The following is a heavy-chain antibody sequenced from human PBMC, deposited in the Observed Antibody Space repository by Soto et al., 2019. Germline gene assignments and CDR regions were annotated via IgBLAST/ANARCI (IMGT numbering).Heavy chain of an antibody. V-gene: IGHV3-23*01. CDR3: AKGRSYYYYYGVDV. J-gene: IGHJ6*02. Sequence: GGSLRLSCAASGFTFSSYALSWVRQAPGKGLEWVSGLSGNAESTYDADSVRGRFIISRDNSNNTLFLQMNSLRAEDTAVYYCAKGRSYYYYYGVDVWGQGTTVTVSS. CDR1: GFTFSSYA. CDR2: LSGNAEST.